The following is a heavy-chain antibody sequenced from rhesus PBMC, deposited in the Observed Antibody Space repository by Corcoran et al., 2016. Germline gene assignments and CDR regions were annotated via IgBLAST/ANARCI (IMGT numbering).Heavy chain of an antibody. CDR1: GFTFGSYA. V-gene: IGHV1-198*02. J-gene: IGHJ4*01. D-gene: IGHD5-24*01. CDR2: TVRFVEKT. Sequence: QVQLVQSGAEVKKPGASVKVSCKASGFTFGSYAISWVRQAPGQGLEWCRDTVRFVEKTNCAEKFQARVTITAYTTTSTAYRDLSRLRSEDTAVYYCARYSGYSYLGFDYWGQGVLVTVSS. CDR3: ARYSGYSYLGFDY.